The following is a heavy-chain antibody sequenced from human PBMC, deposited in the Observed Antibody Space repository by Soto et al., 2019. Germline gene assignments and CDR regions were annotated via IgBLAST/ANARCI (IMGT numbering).Heavy chain of an antibody. D-gene: IGHD3-16*01. CDR1: GFTFSSYA. J-gene: IGHJ5*02. V-gene: IGHV3-23*01. CDR2: INGSGGST. Sequence: EVQLLESGGGLVQPGGSLRLSCAASGFTFSSYAMSWVRQAPGKGLEWVSAINGSGGSTYYADSVKGRFTISRDNSKNTLYLQMNSLRAEDTAVYYCAKDPPVLGFGGVTDNWFDPWGQGTLVTVSS. CDR3: AKDPPVLGFGGVTDNWFDP.